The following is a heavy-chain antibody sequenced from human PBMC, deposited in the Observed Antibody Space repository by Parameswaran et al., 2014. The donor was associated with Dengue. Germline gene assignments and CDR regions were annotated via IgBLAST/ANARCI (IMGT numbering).Heavy chain of an antibody. V-gene: IGHV3-9*01. Sequence: WIRQPPGKGLEWVSGISWNSGSIGYADSVKGRFTISRDNAKNSLYLQMNSLRAEDTALYYCAKGDDGDYVAWAFDYWGQGTLVTVSS. CDR3: AKGDDGDYVAWAFDY. D-gene: IGHD4-17*01. J-gene: IGHJ4*02. CDR2: ISWNSGSI.